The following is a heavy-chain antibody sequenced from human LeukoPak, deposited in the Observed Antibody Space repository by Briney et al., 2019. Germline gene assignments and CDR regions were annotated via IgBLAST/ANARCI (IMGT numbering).Heavy chain of an antibody. J-gene: IGHJ4*02. V-gene: IGHV3-7*01. CDR2: INEYGSLK. CDR3: GRGHWGLDY. D-gene: IGHD7-27*01. Sequence: GESLRLSCAASGFTFSAYWVTWVRQAPGKGLEWVANINEYGSLKYYVDSVKGRFTISRDNTKNSLYLQMNSLRAEDTAVYYCGRGHWGLDYWGQGALVTVSS. CDR1: GFTFSAYW.